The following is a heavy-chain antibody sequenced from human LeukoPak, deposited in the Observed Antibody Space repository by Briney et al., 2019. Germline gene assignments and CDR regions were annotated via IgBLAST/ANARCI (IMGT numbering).Heavy chain of an antibody. CDR2: ILYDGSKK. D-gene: IGHD5-18*01. CDR1: GFTFSSYG. V-gene: IGHV3-30*02. J-gene: IGHJ4*02. CDR3: AKTRYSYGYYFDY. Sequence: AGSLRLSCAAAGFTFSSYGMHWVRQAPGKWLEWVACILYDGSKKYYRDSMKVRFTISRDNSKNTLYLQMNSLRAEDTAVYYCAKTRYSYGYYFDYWGQGTLVTVSS.